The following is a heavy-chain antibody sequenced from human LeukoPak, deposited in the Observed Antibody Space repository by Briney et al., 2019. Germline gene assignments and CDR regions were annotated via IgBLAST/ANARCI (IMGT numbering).Heavy chain of an antibody. CDR1: GYTCTSYY. CDR2: INPSGGST. V-gene: IGHV1-46*03. Sequence: GASVKVSCKAAGYTCTSYYMHWVRQPLGQGLVGMGIINPSGGSTTYAQKFQGRVTMTSDTATSTVYMELSSLRSDDTAVYYCARRGILPGYMFDYWGQGTLVTVSS. J-gene: IGHJ4*02. D-gene: IGHD3-9*01. CDR3: ARRGILPGYMFDY.